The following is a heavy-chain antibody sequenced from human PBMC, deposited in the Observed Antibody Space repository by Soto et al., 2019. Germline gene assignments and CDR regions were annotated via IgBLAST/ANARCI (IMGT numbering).Heavy chain of an antibody. CDR1: GFTFSSYA. J-gene: IGHJ6*02. CDR3: ARGWEGPKPVRGVIIYPQDYYGIDV. Sequence: EVQLLESGGGLVQPGGSLSLSCAASGFTFSSYAMSWVRQAPGKGLEWVSAISGSGGSTYYADSVKGRFTISRDNAKNTMYLQMNSPRAEDTGVYYCARGWEGPKPVRGVIIYPQDYYGIDVWGQGTTVTVSS. CDR2: ISGSGGST. D-gene: IGHD3-10*01. V-gene: IGHV3-23*01.